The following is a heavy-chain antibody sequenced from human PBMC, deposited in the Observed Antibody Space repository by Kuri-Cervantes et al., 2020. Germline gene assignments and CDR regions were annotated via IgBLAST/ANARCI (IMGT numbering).Heavy chain of an antibody. Sequence: GGSLRLSCAASGFTFSSYWMSWVRQAPGKGLEWVANIKQDGSEKYYVDSVKGRFTISRDNSKNTLYLQMNSLRAEDTAVYYCAKDMGYYDSSGYLVYWGQGTLVTVSS. V-gene: IGHV3-7*01. D-gene: IGHD3-22*01. J-gene: IGHJ4*02. CDR2: IKQDGSEK. CDR3: AKDMGYYDSSGYLVY. CDR1: GFTFSSYW.